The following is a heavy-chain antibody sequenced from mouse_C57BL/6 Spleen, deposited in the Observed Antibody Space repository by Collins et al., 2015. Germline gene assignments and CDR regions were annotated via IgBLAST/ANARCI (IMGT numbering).Heavy chain of an antibody. CDR3: VRENYGSSFWFAY. V-gene: IGHV2-9-2*01. Sequence: QVQLKESGPGLVAPSQSLSITCTVSGFSLTSYDISWIRQPPGKGLEWLGVIWTGGGTNYNSAFMSRLSISKDNSKSQVFLKMNSLQTDDTAIYYCVRENYGSSFWFAYWGQGTLVTVSA. CDR1: GFSLTSYD. J-gene: IGHJ3*01. CDR2: IWTGGGT. D-gene: IGHD1-1*01.